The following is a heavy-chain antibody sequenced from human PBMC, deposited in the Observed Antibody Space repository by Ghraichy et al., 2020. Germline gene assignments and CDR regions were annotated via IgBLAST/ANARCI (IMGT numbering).Heavy chain of an antibody. CDR2: ISGSGGST. Sequence: GGSLRLSCAASGFTFSSYAMSWVRQAPGKGLECVSAISGSGGSTYYADSVKGRFTISRDNSKNTLYLQMNSLRAEDTAVYYCAKDTDGGYDPNYYYMCVWSKGTTVTVSS. D-gene: IGHD2-8*01. CDR3: AKDTDGGYDPNYYYMCV. CDR1: GFTFSSYA. V-gene: IGHV3-23*01. J-gene: IGHJ6*03.